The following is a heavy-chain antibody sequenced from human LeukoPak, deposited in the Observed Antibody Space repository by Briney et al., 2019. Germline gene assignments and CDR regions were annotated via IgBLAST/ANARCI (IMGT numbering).Heavy chain of an antibody. CDR1: GFTVSSNH. V-gene: IGHV3-53*01. J-gene: IGHJ6*02. CDR3: AKTSTGVGYYYGMDV. CDR2: FYSGGDT. D-gene: IGHD3-10*01. Sequence: GGSLRLSCAVSGFTVSSNHMSWVRQAPGKGLEWVSVFYSGGDTHYADSVKGRFTISRDNSKNTLYLQMNSLRAEDTAVYYCAKTSTGVGYYYGMDVWGQGTTVTVSS.